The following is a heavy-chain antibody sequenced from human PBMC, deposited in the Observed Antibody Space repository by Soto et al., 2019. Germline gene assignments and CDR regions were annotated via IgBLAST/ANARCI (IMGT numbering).Heavy chain of an antibody. J-gene: IGHJ4*02. D-gene: IGHD3-10*01. CDR1: GYTFTSYD. CDR2: MNPNSGNT. V-gene: IGHV1-8*01. Sequence: ASVKVSCKASGYTFTSYDINWVRQATGQGLEWMGWMNPNSGNTGYAQKFQGRVTMTRNTSISTAYMELSSLGSEDTAVYYCASSLLWFGEDGNWMALWGQGTLVTVSS. CDR3: ASSLLWFGEDGNWMAL.